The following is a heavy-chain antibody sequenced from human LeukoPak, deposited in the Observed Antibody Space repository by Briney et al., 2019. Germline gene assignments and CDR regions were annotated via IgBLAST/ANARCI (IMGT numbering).Heavy chain of an antibody. J-gene: IGHJ4*02. CDR1: GYTLTDLS. CDR2: FDPEDGET. Sequence: EASVKVSCKVSGYTLTDLSMHWVRQAPGKGLEWMGGFDPEDGETIYAQKFQGRVTMTEDTSTDTAYMELSSLRSEDTAVYYCATASGGRNSSGYYHNILDYWGQGTLVTVSS. D-gene: IGHD3-22*01. V-gene: IGHV1-24*01. CDR3: ATASGGRNSSGYYHNILDY.